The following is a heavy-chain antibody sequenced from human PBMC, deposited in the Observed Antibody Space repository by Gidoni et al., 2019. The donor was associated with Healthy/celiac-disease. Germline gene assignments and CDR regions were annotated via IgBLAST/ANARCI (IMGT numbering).Heavy chain of an antibody. CDR3: ARHRIAVAGRTFDY. D-gene: IGHD6-19*01. CDR2: INYSGST. J-gene: IGHJ4*02. Sequence: QVQLQESGPGLVKPSETLSLTCTVSGGSVSSGSYYWSWIRQPPGKGLEWIGYINYSGSTNYNPSLKSRDTISVDTSKNQFSLKLSSVTAADTAVYYCARHRIAVAGRTFDYWGQGTLVTVSS. CDR1: GGSVSSGSYY. V-gene: IGHV4-61*01.